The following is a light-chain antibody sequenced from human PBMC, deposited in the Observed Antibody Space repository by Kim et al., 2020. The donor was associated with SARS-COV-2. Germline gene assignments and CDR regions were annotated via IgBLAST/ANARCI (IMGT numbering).Light chain of an antibody. CDR3: QVWDSSSDHWV. J-gene: IGLJ3*02. CDR1: NIGSKS. V-gene: IGLV3-21*04. CDR2: YDS. Sequence: SYELTQPPSVSVAPGKTATVTCGANNIGSKSVHWYQQKPGQAPVLVIYYDSDRPSGIPERFSGSKSENTATLTISRVEAGDEADYYCQVWDSSSDHWVFSGGTQLTVL.